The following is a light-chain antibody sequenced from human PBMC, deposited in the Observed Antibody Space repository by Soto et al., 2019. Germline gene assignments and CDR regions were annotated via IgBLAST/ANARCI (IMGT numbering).Light chain of an antibody. V-gene: IGKV1-33*01. CDR2: DAS. CDR1: QDISNY. J-gene: IGKJ5*01. Sequence: DIPMTQSPSSLSASVGDRVTITCQASQDISNYLNWYQQNPGKAPKLLIYDASNLETGVPSRFSGSGSGTDFTFTISSLQPEDIATYYCQQYDNLPITFGQGTRLEIK. CDR3: QQYDNLPIT.